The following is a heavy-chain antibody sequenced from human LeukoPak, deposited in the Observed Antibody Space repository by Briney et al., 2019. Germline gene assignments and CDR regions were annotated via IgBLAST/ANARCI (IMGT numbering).Heavy chain of an antibody. Sequence: PGGSLRLSCAASGFTFSGYSMNWVRQAPGKGLEWVSYISSSSSTIYYADSVKGRFTISRDNAKNSLYLQMNSLRAEDTAVYYCARDYSNYVPDYWGQGTLVTVSS. V-gene: IGHV3-48*01. J-gene: IGHJ4*02. D-gene: IGHD4-11*01. CDR1: GFTFSGYS. CDR2: ISSSSSTI. CDR3: ARDYSNYVPDY.